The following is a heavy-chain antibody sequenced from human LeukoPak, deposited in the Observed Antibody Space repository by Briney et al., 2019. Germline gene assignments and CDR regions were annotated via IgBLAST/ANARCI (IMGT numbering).Heavy chain of an antibody. V-gene: IGHV1-18*01. CDR1: GGTFRDDG. CDR3: AACIAASGYAFDV. CDR2: VSAYTGDT. Sequence: ASVKVSCKASGGTFRDDGFSWVRQAPGQGLEWLGWVSAYTGDTQYAQTLQGRVSMTTNTSTSTAYMELRSLRSDDTAVYYCAACIAASGYAFDVWGQGTIITVSS. D-gene: IGHD6-13*01. J-gene: IGHJ3*01.